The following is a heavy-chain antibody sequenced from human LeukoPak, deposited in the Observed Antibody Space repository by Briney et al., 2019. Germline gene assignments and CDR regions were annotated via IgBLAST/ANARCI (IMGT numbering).Heavy chain of an antibody. Sequence: SETLSLTCTVSGGSISSYYWSWIRQPPGKGLEWIGYIYYSGSTNYNPSLKSRVTISVDTSKNQFSLKLSSVTAADTAVYYCARVGLSSGGKEYPLADSWGQGTLVTVSS. J-gene: IGHJ4*02. V-gene: IGHV4-59*01. CDR3: ARVGLSSGGKEYPLADS. CDR1: GGSISSYY. D-gene: IGHD2-15*01. CDR2: IYYSGST.